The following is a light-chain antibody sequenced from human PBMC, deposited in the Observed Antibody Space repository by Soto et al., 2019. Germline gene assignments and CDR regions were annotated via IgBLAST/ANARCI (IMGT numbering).Light chain of an antibody. V-gene: IGKV3-11*01. J-gene: IGKJ2*01. CDR2: DAS. CDR3: QQRSNWPPV. CDR1: QSVSSY. Sequence: EIVLTQSPATLSLSPGERATLSCRASQSVSSYLAWYQQKRGQAPRLLIYDASNRATGIPARFSGSGSGTDFTLTISSLDPEDFAVYYCQQRSNWPPVFGQGTKLEIK.